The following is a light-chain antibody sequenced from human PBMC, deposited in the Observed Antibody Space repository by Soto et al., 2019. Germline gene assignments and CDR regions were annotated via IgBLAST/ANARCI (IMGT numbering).Light chain of an antibody. V-gene: IGKV1-6*01. J-gene: IGKJ1*01. CDR3: LQDYNYPWT. CDR2: AAS. CDR1: QGIRND. Sequence: AIQMTQSPSSLYSSLGDRVTITCRASQGIRNDLGWYQQKPGKAPKLLIYAASSLQSGVPSRFSGSGSGTDFTLTISSLQPEDFATYYCLQDYNYPWTFGQGTKVEIK.